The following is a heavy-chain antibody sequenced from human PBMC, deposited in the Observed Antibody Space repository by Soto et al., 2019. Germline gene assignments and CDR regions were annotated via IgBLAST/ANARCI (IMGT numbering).Heavy chain of an antibody. Sequence: ASVKVSCKASGYTFTSYYMHWVRQAPGQGLEWMGIINPSGGSTSYAQKFQGRVTMTRDTSTSTVYMELSSLRSEDTAVYYCARSSSSWYLPQNYFDYWGQGTLVTVSS. V-gene: IGHV1-46*03. J-gene: IGHJ4*02. D-gene: IGHD6-13*01. CDR1: GYTFTSYY. CDR3: ARSSSSWYLPQNYFDY. CDR2: INPSGGST.